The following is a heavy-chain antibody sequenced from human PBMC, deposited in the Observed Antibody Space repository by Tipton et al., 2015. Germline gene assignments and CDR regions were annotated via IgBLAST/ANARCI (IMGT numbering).Heavy chain of an antibody. CDR2: LYYSGST. D-gene: IGHD3-22*01. CDR3: ARGGAGYYYDSVGYLS. J-gene: IGHJ5*02. V-gene: IGHV4-39*07. CDR1: GASISSITYY. Sequence: TLSLTCTVSGASISSITYYWAWIRQPPGKGLEWIGSLYYSGSTYNPPLKSRVTISADKSKNQISLKLTSVTAADTAVYYCARGGAGYYYDSVGYLSWGQGTLVTVSS.